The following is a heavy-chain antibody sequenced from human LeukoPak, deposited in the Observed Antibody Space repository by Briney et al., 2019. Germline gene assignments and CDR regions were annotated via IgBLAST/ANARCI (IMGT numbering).Heavy chain of an antibody. V-gene: IGHV3-30-3*01. CDR2: ISYDGSNK. D-gene: IGHD6-19*01. CDR1: GFTFSSYA. J-gene: IGHJ5*02. CDR3: AKDPAIAVAARGNWFDP. Sequence: PGRSLRLSCAASGFTFSSYAMHWVRQAPGKGLEWVAVISYDGSNKYYADSVQGRFTISRDNSKNTLYLQMNNLRAEDTAVYYCAKDPAIAVAARGNWFDPWGQGTLVTVSS.